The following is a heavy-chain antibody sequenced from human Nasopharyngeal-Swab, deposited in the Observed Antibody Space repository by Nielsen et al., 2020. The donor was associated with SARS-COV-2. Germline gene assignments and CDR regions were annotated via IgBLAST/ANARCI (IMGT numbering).Heavy chain of an antibody. Sequence: GESLKISCAASGFTFSSYSMNWVRQAPGKGLEWVSSISSSSSYIYYADSVKGRFTISRDNAKNTLYLQMNSLRAEDTAVYYCAKWGSDSTAFDYWGQGTLVTVSS. D-gene: IGHD2-21*01. CDR1: GFTFSSYS. CDR2: ISSSSSYI. J-gene: IGHJ4*02. CDR3: AKWGSDSTAFDY. V-gene: IGHV3-21*04.